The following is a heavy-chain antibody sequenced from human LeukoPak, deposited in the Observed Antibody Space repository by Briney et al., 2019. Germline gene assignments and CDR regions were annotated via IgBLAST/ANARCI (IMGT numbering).Heavy chain of an antibody. CDR3: TTGPYDYGSGTYYH. J-gene: IGHJ4*02. Sequence: GGSLRLSCAASGFTFSNAWMSWVRQAPGKGLEWVGRIKSKADGGTTDYAAPVKGRFTISRDDSKNTLYVQMNSLKTEDTAVYYCTTGPYDYGSGTYYHWGQGTLVTVSS. CDR2: IKSKADGGTT. D-gene: IGHD3-10*01. CDR1: GFTFSNAW. V-gene: IGHV3-15*01.